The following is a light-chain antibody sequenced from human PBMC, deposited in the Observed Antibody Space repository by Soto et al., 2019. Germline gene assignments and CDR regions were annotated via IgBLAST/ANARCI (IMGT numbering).Light chain of an antibody. V-gene: IGKV1-5*01. J-gene: IGKJ1*01. Sequence: IQMTQSPSTLSASVGDRVTITCRASQSISSRLAWYQQKPGKAPKLLIYDASSLESGVPSRFSGSGSGTEFTLTIRSLQPDDFATYYCQPYNSYPWTFGQGTKV. CDR3: QPYNSYPWT. CDR1: QSISSR. CDR2: DAS.